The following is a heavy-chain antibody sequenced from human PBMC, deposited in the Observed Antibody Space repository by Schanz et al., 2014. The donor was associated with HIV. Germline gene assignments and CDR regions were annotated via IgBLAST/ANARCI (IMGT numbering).Heavy chain of an antibody. V-gene: IGHV3-21*01. Sequence: EVQLVESGGGLVKPGGSLRLSCAASGFTLSSYTRIWVRQAPGKGLECVSSILPSGYIYYADSVKGRFSISRDSAKNALYLQMNSLRAEDTAVYYCARDMGDPPSIAAPSVYYGMDVWGQGTTVTVSS. CDR3: ARDMGDPPSIAAPSVYYGMDV. D-gene: IGHD6-13*01. CDR1: GFTLSSYT. CDR2: ILPSGYI. J-gene: IGHJ6*02.